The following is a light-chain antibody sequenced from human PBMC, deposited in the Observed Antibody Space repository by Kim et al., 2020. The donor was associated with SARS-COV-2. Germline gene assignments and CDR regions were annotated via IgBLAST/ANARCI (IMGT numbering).Light chain of an antibody. CDR1: SSNIGAGYD. CDR2: GNT. J-gene: IGLJ2*01. CDR3: QSYDSSLSVI. Sequence: QSVLTQPPSVSGAPGQRVTISCTGSSSNIGAGYDVHWYQQLPGKAPKLLIYGNTNRPSGVPDRFSGSKSGNSASLAIIGLQAEDEANYYCQSYDSSLSVIFGGGTKPTVL. V-gene: IGLV1-40*01.